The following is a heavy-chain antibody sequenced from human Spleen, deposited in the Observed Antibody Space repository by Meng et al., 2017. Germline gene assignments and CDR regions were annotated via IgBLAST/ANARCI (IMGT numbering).Heavy chain of an antibody. J-gene: IGHJ4*02. D-gene: IGHD2-21*01. V-gene: IGHV1-2*06. CDR3: ARDENISLGKLFGDY. Sequence: QVKLVQSGAEVKKTGASVKVSCKPSGYTFTAYYIHGVRQAPGQGLEWMGHINPDTGDTLYAQKFQGRVSMTGDTSISTAYVELSGLRSDDTAVYYCARDENISLGKLFGDYWGQGTLVTVSS. CDR2: INPDTGDT. CDR1: GYTFTAYY.